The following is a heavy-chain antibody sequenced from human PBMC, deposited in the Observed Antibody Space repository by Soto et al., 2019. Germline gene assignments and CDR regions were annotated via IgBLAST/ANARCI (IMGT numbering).Heavy chain of an antibody. V-gene: IGHV3-48*02. D-gene: IGHD2-15*01. CDR3: ARGYCYRGSCYPWLY. CDR2: ITGSSSAI. Sequence: EVHLVESGGGSVQPGGSLRLSCAASGFTFNSYSMHWVRQAPGKGLEWVSYITGSSSAIYYADSVKGRFTISRDNAKTSLSLQMNSLRDEDTAVYYCARGYCYRGSCYPWLYWGQGTLVSVSS. J-gene: IGHJ4*02. CDR1: GFTFNSYS.